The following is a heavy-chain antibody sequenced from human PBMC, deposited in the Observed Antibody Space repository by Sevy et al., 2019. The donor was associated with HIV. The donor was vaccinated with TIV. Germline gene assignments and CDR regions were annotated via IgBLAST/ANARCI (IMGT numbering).Heavy chain of an antibody. D-gene: IGHD6-6*01. CDR1: GYSFTSYW. V-gene: IGHV5-51*01. CDR3: ARLMPVAGRPGGGVDY. Sequence: GESLKISCKGSGYSFTSYWIGWVRQMPGKGLEWMGIIYPGDSDTRYSPSFQGQVTISADKSISTAYLQWISLKASDNAMYYCARLMPVAGRPGGGVDYWGQGTLVTVSS. J-gene: IGHJ4*02. CDR2: IYPGDSDT.